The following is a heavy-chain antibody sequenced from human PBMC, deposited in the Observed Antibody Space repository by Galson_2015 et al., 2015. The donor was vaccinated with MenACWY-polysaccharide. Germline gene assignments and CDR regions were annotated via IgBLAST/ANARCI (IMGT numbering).Heavy chain of an antibody. V-gene: IGHV3-23*01. CDR1: GFAFSSHA. J-gene: IGHJ4*02. CDR3: AKISLLSPNFDS. Sequence: SLRLSCAASGFAFSSHAMGWVRRAPEKGLEWVSSITGDGSTSFYADSVRGRFTLSKDNSQNTLFLQVNSLRAEDTALYYCAKISLLSPNFDSWGQGTLVTVSS. CDR2: ITGDGSTS.